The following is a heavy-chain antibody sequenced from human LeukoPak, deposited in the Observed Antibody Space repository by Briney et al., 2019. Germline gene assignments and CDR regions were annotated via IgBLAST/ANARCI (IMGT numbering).Heavy chain of an antibody. CDR1: GYTFTRYG. V-gene: IGHV1-8*01. CDR2: MNPNSGNT. D-gene: IGHD3-10*01. J-gene: IGHJ4*02. CDR3: ARGRMVRGVIN. Sequence: ASVKVSCKASGYTFTRYGFSWVRQAPGQGLEWMGWMNPNSGNTGYAQKFQGRVTMTRNTSISTAYMELSSLRSEDTAVYYCARGRMVRGVINWGQGTLVTVSS.